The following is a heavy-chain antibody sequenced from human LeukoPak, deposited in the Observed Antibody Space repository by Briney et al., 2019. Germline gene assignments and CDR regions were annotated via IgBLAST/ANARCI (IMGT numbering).Heavy chain of an antibody. CDR3: ARVVVRDANNYKDY. V-gene: IGHV1-46*01. J-gene: IGHJ4*02. CDR2: INPSGGST. CDR1: GYTFTSYY. D-gene: IGHD5-24*01. Sequence: GASVKVSCKASGYTFTSYYMHWVRQAPGQGLEWMGIINPSGGSTSYAQKFQGRVTMTRDTSISTAYLDLSRLRSDDTAVYYCARVVVRDANNYKDYWGQGTLVTVSS.